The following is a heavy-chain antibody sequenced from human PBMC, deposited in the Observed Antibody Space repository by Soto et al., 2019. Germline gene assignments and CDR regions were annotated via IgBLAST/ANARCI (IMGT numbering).Heavy chain of an antibody. Sequence: QVQLVESGGGVVQPGRSLRLSCAASGFTFSSYGMHWVRQAPGKGLEWVAVISYDGSNKYYADSVKGRFTISRDNSKNTLYLQMNSLRAEDTAVYYCAKDLSGYDSGGYWGQGTLVTVSS. D-gene: IGHD5-12*01. CDR3: AKDLSGYDSGGY. J-gene: IGHJ4*02. CDR2: ISYDGSNK. CDR1: GFTFSSYG. V-gene: IGHV3-30*18.